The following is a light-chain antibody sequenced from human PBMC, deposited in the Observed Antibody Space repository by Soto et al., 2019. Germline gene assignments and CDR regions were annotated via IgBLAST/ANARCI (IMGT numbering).Light chain of an antibody. V-gene: IGKV3-20*01. CDR3: QKYGSLTSSM. Sequence: EIVLTQSPGTLSLSPGERATLSCRASQSVSSTYLAWYQQKPGQAPRLIIYGTTSRATGIPDRFSGSGSGTDFTLTISRLEPEDFAVYYCQKYGSLTSSMFGQGTKVEIK. CDR2: GTT. CDR1: QSVSSTY. J-gene: IGKJ1*01.